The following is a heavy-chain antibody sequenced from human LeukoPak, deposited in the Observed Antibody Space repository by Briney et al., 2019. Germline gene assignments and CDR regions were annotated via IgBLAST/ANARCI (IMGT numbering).Heavy chain of an antibody. V-gene: IGHV4-59*12. CDR2: IYYSGST. CDR3: ARGLGLLWFGEQDNWFDP. J-gene: IGHJ5*02. Sequence: PSETLSLTCTVSGGSISSYYWSWIRQPPGKGLEWIGYIYYSGSTNYNPSLKSRVTISVDTSKNQFSLKLSSVTAADTAVYYCARGLGLLWFGEQDNWFDPWGQGTLVTVSS. CDR1: GGSISSYY. D-gene: IGHD3-10*01.